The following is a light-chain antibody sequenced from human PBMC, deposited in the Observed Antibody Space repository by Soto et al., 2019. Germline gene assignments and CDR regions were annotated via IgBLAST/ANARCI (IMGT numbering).Light chain of an antibody. CDR2: DVS. J-gene: IGLJ1*01. Sequence: QSVLTQPRSVSGSPGQSVTISCTGTNSDVGGYNYVSWYQQHPGKAPKLMIYDVSKRPSGVPDRFSGSKSGNTAPLTISGLQAEDEADYYCCSYAGSYTYVFGTGTKVTVL. V-gene: IGLV2-11*01. CDR3: CSYAGSYTYV. CDR1: NSDVGGYNY.